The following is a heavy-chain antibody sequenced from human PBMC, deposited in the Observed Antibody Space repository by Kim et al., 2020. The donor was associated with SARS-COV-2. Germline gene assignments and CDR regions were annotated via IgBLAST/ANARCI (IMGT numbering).Heavy chain of an antibody. V-gene: IGHV3-53*01. CDR2: TT. D-gene: IGHD5-12*01. J-gene: IGHJ4*02. Sequence: TTYYAEPVKGRFTISRDKSNNTLYLQLNSLRADDSGVYYWARSDYDHLLDYWGQGTLVTVSS. CDR3: ARSDYDHLLDY.